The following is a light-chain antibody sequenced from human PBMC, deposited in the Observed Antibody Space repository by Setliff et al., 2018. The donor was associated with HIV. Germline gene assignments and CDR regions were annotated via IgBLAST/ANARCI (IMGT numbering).Light chain of an antibody. V-gene: IGLV2-23*01. CDR3: CSNTGSNTYV. CDR1: SSDVGRYDL. CDR2: QAT. J-gene: IGLJ1*01. Sequence: QSALAQPASVSGSPGQSITISCTGTSSDVGRYDLVSWYQQHPGKAPKLIIYQATKRPSGVSNRFSGSKSGNTASLTSSGLQAEDEADYYCCSNTGSNTYVFGTGTRSPS.